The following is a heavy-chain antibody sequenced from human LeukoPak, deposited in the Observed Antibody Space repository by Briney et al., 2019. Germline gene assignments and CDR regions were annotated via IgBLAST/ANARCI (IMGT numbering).Heavy chain of an antibody. CDR1: GYTFTGYY. D-gene: IGHD3-10*01. Sequence: ASVKVSCRASGYTFTGYYMHWVRQAPGQGLEWMGRINPNSGGTNYAQKFQGRVTMTRDTSISTAYMELSRLRSDDTAVYYCASGYYGSGSYYTLDEYYFDYWGQGTLVTVSS. CDR3: ASGYYGSGSYYTLDEYYFDY. V-gene: IGHV1-2*06. J-gene: IGHJ4*02. CDR2: INPNSGGT.